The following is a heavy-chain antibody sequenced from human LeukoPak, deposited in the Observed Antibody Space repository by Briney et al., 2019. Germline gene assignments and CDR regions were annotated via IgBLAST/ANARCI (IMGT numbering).Heavy chain of an antibody. Sequence: SETLSLTCTVSGGSISSYYWSWIRQPAGKGLEWIGRIYTSGSTNYNPSLKSRVTMSVDTSKNQFSLKLSSVTAADTAVYYCAANSMVRGVISSPYDYWGQGTLVTVSS. V-gene: IGHV4-4*07. CDR2: IYTSGST. D-gene: IGHD3-10*01. CDR3: AANSMVRGVISSPYDY. J-gene: IGHJ4*02. CDR1: GGSISSYY.